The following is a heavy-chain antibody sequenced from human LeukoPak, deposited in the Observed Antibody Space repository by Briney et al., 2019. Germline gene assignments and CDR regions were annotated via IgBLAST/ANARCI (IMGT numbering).Heavy chain of an antibody. CDR3: ARLVPTYSNYGFDP. Sequence: ASVKVSCKASGYIFTNYHMHWVRQAPGQGLEWMGIINPGGGSTSYAQKFQGRVTMTRDTPTSTVYMELSSLRSEDTAVYYCARLVPTYSNYGFDPWGQGTLVTVSS. CDR1: GYIFTNYH. D-gene: IGHD4-11*01. V-gene: IGHV1-46*01. J-gene: IGHJ5*02. CDR2: INPGGGST.